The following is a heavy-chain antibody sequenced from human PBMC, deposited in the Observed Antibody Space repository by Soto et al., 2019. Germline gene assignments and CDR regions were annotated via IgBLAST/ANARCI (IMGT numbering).Heavy chain of an antibody. CDR2: IYYSGST. Sequence: SETLSLTCGVSGYSISSSNWWGWIRQPPGKGLEWIGYIYYSGSTYYNPSLKSRVTMSVDTSKNQFSLKLSSVTAVDTAVYYCARTTSYDSSGYYLDDAFDIWGQGTMVTVSS. CDR1: GYSISSSNW. D-gene: IGHD3-22*01. CDR3: ARTTSYDSSGYYLDDAFDI. J-gene: IGHJ3*02. V-gene: IGHV4-28*01.